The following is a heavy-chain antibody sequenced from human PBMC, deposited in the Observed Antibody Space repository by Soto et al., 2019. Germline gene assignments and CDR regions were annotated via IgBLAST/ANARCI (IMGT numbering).Heavy chain of an antibody. J-gene: IGHJ4*02. CDR2: IIPIFNTG. CDR1: GGSFSSYG. V-gene: IGHV1-69*01. Sequence: QVQLVQSGAEVKKPGSSVKVSCKASGGSFSSYGISWVRQAPGQGLEWVGGIIPIFNTGNHAQKFQGRVTITADESTSTAYMELSSLRAEDTAVYYCARVAVGATYFDYWGQGTLVTVSS. CDR3: ARVAVGATYFDY. D-gene: IGHD1-26*01.